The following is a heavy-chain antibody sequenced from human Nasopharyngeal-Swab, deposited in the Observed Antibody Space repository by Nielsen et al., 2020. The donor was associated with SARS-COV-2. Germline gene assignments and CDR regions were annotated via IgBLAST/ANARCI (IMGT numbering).Heavy chain of an antibody. CDR2: ISDGGRST. CDR1: GFTFSGYG. V-gene: IGHV3-23*01. CDR3: ARVERGYSGYDAFGI. Sequence: GESLKISCAASGFTFSGYGMSWVRQAPGKGLEWVSGISDGGRSTYYADSVKGRFTVSRDNSKNILYLQMNSLRVEDTGLYYCARVERGYSGYDAFGIWGQGTMVTVSS. J-gene: IGHJ3*02. D-gene: IGHD5-12*01.